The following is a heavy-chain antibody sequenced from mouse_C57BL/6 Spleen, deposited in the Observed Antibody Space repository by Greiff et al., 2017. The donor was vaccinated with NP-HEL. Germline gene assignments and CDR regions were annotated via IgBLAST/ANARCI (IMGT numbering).Heavy chain of an antibody. J-gene: IGHJ2*01. CDR1: GFTFSDYG. Sequence: EVKLMESGGGLVKPGGSLKLSCAASGFTFSDYGMHWVRQAPEKGLEWVADISSGSSTIYYADTVKGRFTISRDNAKNTLFLQMTSLRSEDTAMYYCARGGDYFDYWGQGTTLTVSS. CDR2: ISSGSSTI. V-gene: IGHV5-17*01. CDR3: ARGGDYFDY.